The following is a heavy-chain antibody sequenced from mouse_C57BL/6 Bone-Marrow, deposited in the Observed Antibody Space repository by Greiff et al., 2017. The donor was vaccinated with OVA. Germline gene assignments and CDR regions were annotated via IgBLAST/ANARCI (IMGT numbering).Heavy chain of an antibody. D-gene: IGHD2-2*01. V-gene: IGHV1-80*01. J-gene: IGHJ1*03. Sequence: VHLVESGAELVKPGASVKISCKASGYAFSSYWMNWVKQRPGKGLEWIGQIYPGDGDTNYNGKFKGKATLTADKSSSTAYMQLSSLTSEDSAVYFCARLGSYYGYLWYFDVWGTGTTVTVSS. CDR2: IYPGDGDT. CDR3: ARLGSYYGYLWYFDV. CDR1: GYAFSSYW.